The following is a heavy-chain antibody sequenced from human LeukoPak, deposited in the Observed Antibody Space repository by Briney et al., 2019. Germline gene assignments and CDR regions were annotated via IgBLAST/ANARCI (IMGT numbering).Heavy chain of an antibody. CDR2: IIPILGIA. CDR3: ARESSTSLKKDAFDI. CDR1: GGTFSSYT. J-gene: IGHJ3*02. D-gene: IGHD2-2*01. Sequence: SVKVSCKASGGTFSSYTISWVRQAPGQGLEWMGRIIPILGIANYAQKFQGRVTITADKSTSTAYMELGSLRSEDTAVYYCARESSTSLKKDAFDIWGQGTMVTVSS. V-gene: IGHV1-69*04.